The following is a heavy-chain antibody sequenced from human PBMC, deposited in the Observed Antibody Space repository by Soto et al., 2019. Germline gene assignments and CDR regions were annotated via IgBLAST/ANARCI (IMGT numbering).Heavy chain of an antibody. CDR3: ARDRAYCSSTSCSSLSYYYYYMDV. CDR1: GFTFSSYW. D-gene: IGHD2-2*01. Sequence: EVQLVESGGGLVQPGGSLRLSCAASGFTFSSYWMSWVRQAPGKGLEWVANIKQDGGEKYYVDSVKGRFTISRDNAKNSLYLQMNSLRAEDTAVYYCARDRAYCSSTSCSSLSYYYYYMDVWGKGTTVTVSS. V-gene: IGHV3-7*01. J-gene: IGHJ6*03. CDR2: IKQDGGEK.